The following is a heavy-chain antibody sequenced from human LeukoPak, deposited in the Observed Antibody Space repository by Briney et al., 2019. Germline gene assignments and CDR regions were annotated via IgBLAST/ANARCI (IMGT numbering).Heavy chain of an antibody. D-gene: IGHD2-2*01. CDR1: GFSIADSN. V-gene: IGHV3-48*01. CDR3: AKISTVEVRH. Sequence: PGGSLRLSCVVSGFSIADSNMNWVRQAPGKGLEWVAYLDGSVTPFTYYAESVKGRFTISRDNARNSMYLQMNSLRAEDTAVYYCAKISTVEVRHWGQGTLVTVSS. CDR2: LDGSVTPF. J-gene: IGHJ4*02.